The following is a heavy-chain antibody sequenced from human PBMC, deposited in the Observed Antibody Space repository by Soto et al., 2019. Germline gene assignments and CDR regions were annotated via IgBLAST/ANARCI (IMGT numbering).Heavy chain of an antibody. CDR2: IYYSGST. CDR1: GGSISSSSYY. CDR3: ARHDNCSGGSCYAYYYYGMDV. Sequence: QLQLQESGPGLVKPSETLSLTCTVSGGSISSSSYYWGWIRQPPGKGLEGIGSIYYSGSTYYNPSLKSRVTLSVETSKNQFSVKLSSVTAADTAVYYGARHDNCSGGSCYAYYYYGMDVWGQGTTVTVSS. D-gene: IGHD2-15*01. J-gene: IGHJ6*02. V-gene: IGHV4-39*01.